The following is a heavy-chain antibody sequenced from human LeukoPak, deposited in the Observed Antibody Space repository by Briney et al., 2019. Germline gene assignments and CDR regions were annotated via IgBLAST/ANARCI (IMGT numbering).Heavy chain of an antibody. CDR2: ISYDGSNK. D-gene: IGHD4-17*01. J-gene: IGHJ4*02. Sequence: PGGSVRLSCAASGFTFSSYAMHWVRQAPGKGLEWVAVISYDGSNKYYADSVKGRFTISRDNSKNTLYLQMNSLRAEDTAVYYCARTYGDTDFDYWGQGTLVTVSS. CDR1: GFTFSSYA. CDR3: ARTYGDTDFDY. V-gene: IGHV3-30-3*01.